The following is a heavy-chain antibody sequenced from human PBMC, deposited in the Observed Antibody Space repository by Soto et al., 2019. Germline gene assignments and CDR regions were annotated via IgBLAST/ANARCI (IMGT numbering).Heavy chain of an antibody. CDR2: IGTAGDT. CDR1: GFTFSGFD. V-gene: IGHV3-13*01. D-gene: IGHD2-15*01. CDR3: ARGQEVGAHFFDS. Sequence: GGSLRLSCEAPGFTFSGFDMHWVRQPTGKGLEWVSTIGTAGDTYYAVSVKGRFTISRDNAKNSLSLQMNSLRAGDTAVYFCARGQEVGAHFFDSWGQGTQVTVSS. J-gene: IGHJ4*02.